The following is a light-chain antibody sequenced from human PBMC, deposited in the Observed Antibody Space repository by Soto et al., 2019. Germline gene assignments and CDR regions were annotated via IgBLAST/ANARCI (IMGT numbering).Light chain of an antibody. CDR2: TTT. CDR3: QQTYSAPPWT. CDR1: QSVRSY. Sequence: DIQVTQSTSSLSASVGDTITMTCRASQSVRSYLNWYQQKPGKAPDLLIYTTTSLQSEVPSRFSGSGSETHFTLTITSLQPEDFATYFCQQTYSAPPWTFGPGTKVDI. V-gene: IGKV1-39*01. J-gene: IGKJ1*01.